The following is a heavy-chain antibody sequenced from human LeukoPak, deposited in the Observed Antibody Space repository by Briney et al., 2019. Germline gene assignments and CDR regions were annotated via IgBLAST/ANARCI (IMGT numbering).Heavy chain of an antibody. Sequence: GGSLRLSCAASGFSFSLYAMNWVRQAPGKGLEWISYIDSGSDDILHADSVRGRFAISRDNAKNTLYLEMNSLRAEDTAVYYCARDTYRPQLMDSWGQGTLVTVS. V-gene: IGHV3-21*05. J-gene: IGHJ4*02. D-gene: IGHD5-18*01. CDR2: IDSGSDDI. CDR3: ARDTYRPQLMDS. CDR1: GFSFSLYA.